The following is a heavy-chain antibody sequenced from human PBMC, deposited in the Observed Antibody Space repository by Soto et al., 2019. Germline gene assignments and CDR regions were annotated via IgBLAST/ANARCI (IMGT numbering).Heavy chain of an antibody. J-gene: IGHJ4*02. CDR3: AAGGGLPRYY. V-gene: IGHV4-30-2*01. CDR2: IYHSGST. CDR1: GGSISSGGYS. D-gene: IGHD5-12*01. Sequence: QLQLQESGSGLVKPSQTLSLTCAVSGGSISSGGYSWSWIRQPPGKGLEWIGYIYHSGSTYYNPSLEGRATISVDRSKNQFSLKLSSVTAADTAVYYCAAGGGLPRYYWGQGTLVTVSS.